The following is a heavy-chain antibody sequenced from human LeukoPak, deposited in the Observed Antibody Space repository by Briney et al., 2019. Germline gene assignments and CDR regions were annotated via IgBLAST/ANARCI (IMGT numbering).Heavy chain of an antibody. V-gene: IGHV1-8*01. CDR3: ARVQRGLFRFFPYYYYGMDV. D-gene: IGHD3-3*01. J-gene: IGHJ6*02. Sequence: ASVKVSCKASGYTFTSYDINWVRQATGQGLEWMGWMNPNSGNTGYAQKFQGRVTMTRNTSISTAYMELSSLRSEDTAVYYCARVQRGLFRFFPYYYYGMDVWGQGTTVTVSS. CDR1: GYTFTSYD. CDR2: MNPNSGNT.